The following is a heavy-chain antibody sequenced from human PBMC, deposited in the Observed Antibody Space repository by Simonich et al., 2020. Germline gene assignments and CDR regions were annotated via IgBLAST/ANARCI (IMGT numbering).Heavy chain of an antibody. CDR1: GFSLSTSGVG. CDR2: IYWNDDK. CDR3: ALSVGYFDI. V-gene: IGHV2-5*01. Sequence: QITLKESGPTLVKTTQTLTLTCTFSGFSLSTSGVGVGWIRQPPGKALEWLALIYWNDDKRYSPALKSRLPITKDTSKNQVVLTMTNMDPVDTATYYCALSVGYFDIWGQGTMVTVSS. J-gene: IGHJ3*02. D-gene: IGHD1-26*01.